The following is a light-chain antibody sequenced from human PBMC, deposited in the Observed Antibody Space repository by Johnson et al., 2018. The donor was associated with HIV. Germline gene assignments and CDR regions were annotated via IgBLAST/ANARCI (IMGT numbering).Light chain of an antibody. CDR1: SSNIGNKY. V-gene: IGLV1-51*01. CDR3: GTWDSSLSAYV. Sequence: QSVLTQPPSVSAAPGQKVTISCSGSSSNIGNKYVFWYQQLPGTAPKLLIYENHKRPSGIPDRFSGSKSATSATLGITVLQTGDEADYYCGTWDSSLSAYVFGTGTKVTVL. J-gene: IGLJ1*01. CDR2: ENH.